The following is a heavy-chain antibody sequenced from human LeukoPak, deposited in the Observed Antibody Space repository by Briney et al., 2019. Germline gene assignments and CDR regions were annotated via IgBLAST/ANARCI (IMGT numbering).Heavy chain of an antibody. Sequence: ASVKVSCKASGYTFTSYGISWVRQAPGQGPEWMGWISAYNGNTNYAQKLQGRVTMTTDTSTSTAYMELRSLRSDDTAVYYCARAAWGYSGYDSDYWGQGTLVTVSS. CDR2: ISAYNGNT. D-gene: IGHD5-12*01. V-gene: IGHV1-18*04. CDR3: ARAAWGYSGYDSDY. J-gene: IGHJ4*02. CDR1: GYTFTSYG.